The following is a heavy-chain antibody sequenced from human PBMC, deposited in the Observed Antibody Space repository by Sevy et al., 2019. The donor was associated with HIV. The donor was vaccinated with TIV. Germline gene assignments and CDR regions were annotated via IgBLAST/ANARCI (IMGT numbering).Heavy chain of an antibody. CDR3: ARYAITIFRRDYYYGMDV. V-gene: IGHV1-69*13. Sequence: ASVKVSCKASGGTFSSYAISWVRQAPGQGLEWMGGIIPIFGTANYAQKFQGRVTITADESTSTAYMELSSLRSEDTAVYYCARYAITIFRRDYYYGMDVWGQGTTVTVSS. CDR1: GGTFSSYA. CDR2: IIPIFGTA. D-gene: IGHD3-3*01. J-gene: IGHJ6*02.